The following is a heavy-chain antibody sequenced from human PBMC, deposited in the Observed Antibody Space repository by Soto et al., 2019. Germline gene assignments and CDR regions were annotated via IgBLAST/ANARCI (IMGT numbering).Heavy chain of an antibody. CDR3: ARDGSKIDGYAVQLGY. CDR1: GYTFTSYD. J-gene: IGHJ4*02. CDR2: MNPNSGDT. V-gene: IGHV1-8*01. Sequence: ASVKVSCKASGYTFTSYDINWVRQATGQGLEWMGRMNPNSGDTGLAQKFQGRITMTRNTSITTAYMELSSLRSEDTAVYYCARDGSKIDGYAVQLGYWGQGTLVTVSS. D-gene: IGHD5-12*01.